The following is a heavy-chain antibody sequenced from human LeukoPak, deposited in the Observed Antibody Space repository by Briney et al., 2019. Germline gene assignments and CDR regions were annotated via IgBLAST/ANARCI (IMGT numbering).Heavy chain of an antibody. J-gene: IGHJ5*02. V-gene: IGHV3-30*02. Sequence: GGSLRLSCAASGFTFSSYGMHWVRQSPGKGLGWVAFIRYDGSNKYYADSVKGRFTISRDNSKNTLYLQMNSLRAEDTAVYYCAKEETYYYGSGENWFDPWGQGTLVTVSS. CDR2: IRYDGSNK. CDR1: GFTFSSYG. D-gene: IGHD3-10*01. CDR3: AKEETYYYGSGENWFDP.